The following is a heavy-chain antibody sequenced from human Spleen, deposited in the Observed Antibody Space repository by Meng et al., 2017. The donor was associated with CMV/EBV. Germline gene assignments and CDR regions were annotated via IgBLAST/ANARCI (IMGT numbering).Heavy chain of an antibody. D-gene: IGHD3-10*01. CDR2: ISTDGSST. CDR1: RFTFSGYW. V-gene: IGHV3-74*03. J-gene: IGHJ4*02. Sequence: LSCAASRFTFSGYWMHWVRQAPGKGLVWVSGISTDGSSTTYADSVKGRFTVSRDNAKNTLYLQMNSLRAEDTALFYCARVGSGSYYDYWGQGTLVTVSS. CDR3: ARVGSGSYYDY.